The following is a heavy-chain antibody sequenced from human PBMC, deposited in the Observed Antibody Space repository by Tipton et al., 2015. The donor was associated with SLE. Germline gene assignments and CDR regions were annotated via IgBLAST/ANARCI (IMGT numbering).Heavy chain of an antibody. D-gene: IGHD6-25*01. CDR1: GFTFIKYS. CDR3: ARGFLGMKAAQYYFDY. CDR2: ISSSSYYI. V-gene: IGHV3-21*03. Sequence: SLRLSCAVSGFTFIKYSMKWVRQAPGKGLEGVSSISSSSYYIYYADSVKGRFTISRDNAKKSLYLQMNSLRAEDTAVYYCARGFLGMKAAQYYFDYWGQGTLVTVSS. J-gene: IGHJ4*02.